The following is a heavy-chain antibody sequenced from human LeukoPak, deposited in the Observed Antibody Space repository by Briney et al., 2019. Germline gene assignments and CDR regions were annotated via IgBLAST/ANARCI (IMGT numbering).Heavy chain of an antibody. V-gene: IGHV4-34*01. CDR1: GGSFSGYY. J-gene: IGHJ4*02. CDR3: ARGRITIFGVVQKYYFDY. D-gene: IGHD3-3*01. Sequence: PSETLSLTCAVYGGSFSGYYWSWIRQPPGKGLEWIGEINHSGSTNYNPSLKSRVTISVDTSKNQFSLKLSSVTAADTAVYYCARGRITIFGVVQKYYFDYWGQGTLVTVSS. CDR2: INHSGST.